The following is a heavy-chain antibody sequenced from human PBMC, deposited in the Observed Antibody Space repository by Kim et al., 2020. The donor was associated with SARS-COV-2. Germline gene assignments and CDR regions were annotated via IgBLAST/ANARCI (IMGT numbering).Heavy chain of an antibody. J-gene: IGHJ4*02. CDR1: GYTFTDYA. Sequence: ASVKVSCKASGYTFTDYAFHWVRQAPGQGLEWMGWIDADNGNTKYSQKFQGRVTITRDTSASTAYMELSSLRSEDMAVYFCARNEDYWGQGTLVTVSS. CDR3: ARNEDY. V-gene: IGHV1-3*01. CDR2: IDADNGNT.